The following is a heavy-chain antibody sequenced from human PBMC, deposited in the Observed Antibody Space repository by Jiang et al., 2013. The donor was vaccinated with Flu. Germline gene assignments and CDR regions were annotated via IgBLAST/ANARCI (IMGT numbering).Heavy chain of an antibody. Sequence: SGAEVKKPGSSVKVSCKASGGTFSSYAISWVRQAPGQGLEWMGGIIPIFGTANYAQKFQGRVTITADKSTSTAYMELSSLRSEDTAVYYCARTPIPVVIRLVDYYYYGMDVWGQGTTVTVSS. CDR2: IIPIFGTA. CDR1: GGTFSSYA. J-gene: IGHJ6*02. CDR3: ARTPIPVVIRLVDYYYYGMDV. V-gene: IGHV1-69*06. D-gene: IGHD3-22*01.